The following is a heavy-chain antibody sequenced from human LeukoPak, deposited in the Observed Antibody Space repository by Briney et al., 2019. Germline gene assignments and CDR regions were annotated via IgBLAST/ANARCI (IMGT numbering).Heavy chain of an antibody. D-gene: IGHD1-26*01. J-gene: IGHJ5*02. CDR1: GASVSSASY. CDR2: IYNGVNT. CDR3: ARSRAFNSGAFDP. Sequence: PSETLSLTCTVSGASVSSASYWTWIRQPPGKGVEWIAHIYNGVNTNYNPSLKSRVTISVDTSKDQFSLRLNSVTAADTAVYYCARSRAFNSGAFDPWGQGSLVTVSS. V-gene: IGHV4-61*01.